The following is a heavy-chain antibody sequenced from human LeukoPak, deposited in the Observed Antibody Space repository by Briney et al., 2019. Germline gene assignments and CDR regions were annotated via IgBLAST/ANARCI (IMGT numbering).Heavy chain of an antibody. Sequence: PGGSLRLSCAASGFTFSSYAMTWVRQAPGKGLEWVSSISGSGGSTNYADSVKGRFTISRDSSKNTLHLQMNSLRADDTALYYCARDITIGTTGWLDPWGQGTRVTVSS. D-gene: IGHD1-1*01. V-gene: IGHV3-23*01. CDR1: GFTFSSYA. J-gene: IGHJ5*02. CDR3: ARDITIGTTGWLDP. CDR2: ISGSGGST.